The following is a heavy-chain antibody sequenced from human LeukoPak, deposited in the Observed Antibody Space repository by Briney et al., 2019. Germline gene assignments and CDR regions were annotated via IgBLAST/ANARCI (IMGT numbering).Heavy chain of an antibody. V-gene: IGHV3-11*01. J-gene: IGHJ6*02. D-gene: IGHD5-18*01. CDR2: ISSSGSAI. CDR1: GFTFSDYY. Sequence: GGSLRLSCAASGFTFSDYYMSWIRQAPGKGLGWVSYISSSGSAIYYADSVKGRFSISRDNAKNSLYLQMNSLRAEDTAVYYCARDQGVDTAMVVRYYGMDVWGQGTTVTVSS. CDR3: ARDQGVDTAMVVRYYGMDV.